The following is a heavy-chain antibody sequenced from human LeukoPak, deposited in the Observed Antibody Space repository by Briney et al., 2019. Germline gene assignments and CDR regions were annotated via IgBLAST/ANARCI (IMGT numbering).Heavy chain of an antibody. D-gene: IGHD3-22*01. CDR2: ISYDGSNK. J-gene: IGHJ5*02. Sequence: VQPGRSLRLSCAASGFTFSSYAMHWVRQAPGKGLEWVAVISYDGSNKYYADSVKGRFTISRDNSKNTLYLQMNSLRAEDTAVYYCARFRFGYYDNTAPPWGQGTLVTVSS. V-gene: IGHV3-30*04. CDR3: ARFRFGYYDNTAPP. CDR1: GFTFSSYA.